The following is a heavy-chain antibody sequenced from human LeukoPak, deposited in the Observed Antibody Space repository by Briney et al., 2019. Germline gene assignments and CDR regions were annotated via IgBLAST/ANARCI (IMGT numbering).Heavy chain of an antibody. J-gene: IGHJ6*03. CDR2: LYTRGSI. CDR1: GGSISSGDYY. CDR3: ARGRVSSSTWYSTYYYYFYMDV. Sequence: SETLSLTCTVSGGSISSGDYYWSWIRQPAGKGLEWIGRLYTRGSINYNPSLKSRVTISVDTSKNQFSLKLSSVTAADTAVYFCARGRVSSSTWYSTYYYYFYMDVWGKGTTVTVSS. D-gene: IGHD1-1*01. V-gene: IGHV4-61*02.